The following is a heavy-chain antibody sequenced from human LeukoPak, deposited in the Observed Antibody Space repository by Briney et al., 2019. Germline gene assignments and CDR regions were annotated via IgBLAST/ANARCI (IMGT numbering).Heavy chain of an antibody. D-gene: IGHD6-13*01. V-gene: IGHV4-34*01. CDR3: ATRVIAAAGTNWSDP. CDR1: GGSFSGYY. CDR2: INHSGST. J-gene: IGHJ5*02. Sequence: MTSETLSLTCAVYGGSFSGYYWSWIRQPPGKGLEWIGEINHSGSTNYNPSLKSRVTISVDTSKNQFSLKLSSVTAADTAVYYCATRVIAAAGTNWSDPWGQGTLVTVSS.